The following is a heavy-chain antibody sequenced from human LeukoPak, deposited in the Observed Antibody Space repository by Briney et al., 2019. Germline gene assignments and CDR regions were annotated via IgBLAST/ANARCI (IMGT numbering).Heavy chain of an antibody. Sequence: RPGGSLRLSCAASGFTFSSYAMSWVRQAPGKGLEWVSAISGSGSSTYYADSVKGRFTISRDNSKNTLYLQMNSLRAEDTAVYYCAKYQATFPLSDYWGQGTLVTVSS. CDR1: GFTFSSYA. CDR3: AKYQATFPLSDY. J-gene: IGHJ4*02. V-gene: IGHV3-23*01. D-gene: IGHD5-12*01. CDR2: ISGSGSST.